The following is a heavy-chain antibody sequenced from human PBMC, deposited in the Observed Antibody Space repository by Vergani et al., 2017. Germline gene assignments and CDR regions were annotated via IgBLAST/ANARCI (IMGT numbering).Heavy chain of an antibody. Sequence: EVQLVESGGGLVQPGRSLRLSCAASGFTFDDYAMHWVRQAPGKGLEWVSGISWNSGSIGYADSVKGRFTISRDNAKNSLYLQMNSLRAEDTAVYYCAKLPLLRFLENEYYFDYWGQGTLVTVSS. CDR1: GFTFDDYA. J-gene: IGHJ4*02. D-gene: IGHD3-3*01. CDR3: AKLPLLRFLENEYYFDY. CDR2: ISWNSGSI. V-gene: IGHV3-9*01.